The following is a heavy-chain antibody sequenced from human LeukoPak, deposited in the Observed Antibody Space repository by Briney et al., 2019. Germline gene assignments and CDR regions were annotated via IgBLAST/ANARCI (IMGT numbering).Heavy chain of an antibody. D-gene: IGHD3-10*01. CDR2: INHSGST. CDR3: PKYSHGSGSYPYHYYYGKDV. Sequence: PSETLSLTCAVYGGSFSGYCWSWIRQPPGKGLEWIGEINHSGSTNYNPSLKSRVTISVDTSKNQFSLNLSSVTAADPAVYYCPKYSHGSGSYPYHYYYGKDVWGQRTTGNVSS. V-gene: IGHV4-34*01. CDR1: GGSFSGYC. J-gene: IGHJ6*02.